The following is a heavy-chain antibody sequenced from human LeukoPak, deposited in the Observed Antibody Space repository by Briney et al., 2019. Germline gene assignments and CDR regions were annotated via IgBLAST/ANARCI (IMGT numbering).Heavy chain of an antibody. D-gene: IGHD3-10*01. CDR2: IYHSGST. V-gene: IGHV4-38-2*02. CDR3: ARPLFTHSLYYFDY. J-gene: IGHJ4*02. CDR1: GYSISSGYY. Sequence: SETLSLTCTVSGYSISSGYYWGWIRQPPGKGLEWIGSIYHSGSTYYNPSLKSRVTISVDTSKNQFSLKLSSVTAADTAVYYCARPLFTHSLYYFDYWGQGTLVTVSS.